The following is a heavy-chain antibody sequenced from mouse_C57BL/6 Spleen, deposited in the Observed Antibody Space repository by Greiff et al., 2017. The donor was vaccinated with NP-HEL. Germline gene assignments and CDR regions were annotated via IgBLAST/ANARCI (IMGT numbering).Heavy chain of an antibody. D-gene: IGHD1-1*01. V-gene: IGHV1-80*01. CDR3: ARAYGSSYDFDY. J-gene: IGHJ2*01. CDR2: IYPGDGDT. CDR1: GYAFSSYW. Sequence: QVHVKQSGAELVKPGASVKISCKASGYAFSSYWMNWVKQRPGKGLEWIGQIYPGDGDTNYNGKFKGKATLTADKSSSTAYMQLSSLTSEDSAVYFCARAYGSSYDFDYWGQGTTLTVSS.